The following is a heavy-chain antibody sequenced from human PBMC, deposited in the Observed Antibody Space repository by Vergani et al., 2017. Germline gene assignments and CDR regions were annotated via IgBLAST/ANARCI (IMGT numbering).Heavy chain of an antibody. CDR2: IYPGDSDT. J-gene: IGHJ5*02. CDR1: ESSFISNE. Sequence: EVMLVQSGAEVKKPGESLKISCKYSESSFISNEIAWVRQMSGKGLQWMGNIYPGDSDTRYSPSFQGQVTISADKSISTAYLQWSSLKASDTAMYYCARQGGYXSSTSCSRDNWFDPWGQGTLVTVSS. CDR3: ARQGGYXSSTSCSRDNWFDP. V-gene: IGHV5-51*01. D-gene: IGHD2-2*01.